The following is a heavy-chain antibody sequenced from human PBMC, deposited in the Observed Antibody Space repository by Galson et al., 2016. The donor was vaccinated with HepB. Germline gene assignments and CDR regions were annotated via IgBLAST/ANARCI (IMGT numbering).Heavy chain of an antibody. CDR2: VNENGSRA. CDR1: GFILSNNW. D-gene: IGHD7-27*01. Sequence: SLRLSCAASGFILSNNWMHWVRQAPGKGLVWVSRVNENGSRAAHADSVRGRFSISRDIAKNTLYLQMYSLRVDDTAVYYCSRVFTGVRDSWGQGPLVTVSS. J-gene: IGHJ4*02. V-gene: IGHV3-74*03. CDR3: SRVFTGVRDS.